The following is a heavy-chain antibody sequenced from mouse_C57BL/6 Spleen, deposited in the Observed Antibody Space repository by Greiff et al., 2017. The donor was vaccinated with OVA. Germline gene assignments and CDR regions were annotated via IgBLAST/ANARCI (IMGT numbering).Heavy chain of an antibody. CDR1: GYTFTSYW. J-gene: IGHJ1*03. CDR2: IDPSDSYT. Sequence: VQLQQPGAELVMPGASVKLSCKASGYTFTSYWMHWVKQRPGQGLEWIGEIDPSDSYTNYNQKFKGKSTLTVDKSSSTAYMQLSSLTSEDSAVYYCARRGGYGYFWYFDVWGTGTTVTVSS. D-gene: IGHD2-2*01. CDR3: ARRGGYGYFWYFDV. V-gene: IGHV1-69*01.